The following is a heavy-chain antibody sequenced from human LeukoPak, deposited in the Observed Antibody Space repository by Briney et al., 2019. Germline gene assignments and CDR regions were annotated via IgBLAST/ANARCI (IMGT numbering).Heavy chain of an antibody. J-gene: IGHJ5*02. Sequence: SQTLSLTCTVSGGSISSGDYYWSWIPQPPGQGLEWIGYIYYSGSTYYNPSLKSRVTISVDTSKNQFSLKLSSVTAADTAVYYCARGGIVVVPAAIPNWFDPWGQGTLVTVSS. CDR1: GGSISSGDYY. V-gene: IGHV4-30-4*08. D-gene: IGHD2-2*01. CDR2: IYYSGST. CDR3: ARGGIVVVPAAIPNWFDP.